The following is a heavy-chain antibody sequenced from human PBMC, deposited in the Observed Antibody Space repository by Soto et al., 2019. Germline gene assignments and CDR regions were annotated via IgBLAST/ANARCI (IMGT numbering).Heavy chain of an antibody. D-gene: IGHD3-10*02. Sequence: LRLSCAASGFTFSGDAMNWVRQAPGKGLEWVSSISTTSTYIYYADSVKGRFTISRDNANNSLHLQMNSLRAEDAGVYYCTRDYVMDVWGQGTTVTVSS. CDR1: GFTFSGDA. J-gene: IGHJ6*02. CDR3: TRDYVMDV. V-gene: IGHV3-21*01. CDR2: ISTTSTYI.